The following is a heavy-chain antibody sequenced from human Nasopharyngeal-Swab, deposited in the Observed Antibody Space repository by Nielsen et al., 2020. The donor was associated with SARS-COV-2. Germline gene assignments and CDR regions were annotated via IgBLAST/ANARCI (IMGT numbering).Heavy chain of an antibody. J-gene: IGHJ4*02. CDR2: VRSKGNNYAT. D-gene: IGHD2-15*01. CDR1: GFTFSDSA. CDR3: TRCGGGCYSGRDY. V-gene: IGHV3-73*01. Sequence: GESLKISCADSGFTFSDSAIHWVRQVSGKGLEWVGRVRSKGNNYATAYSASVKGRFIIFRDDPTNTAYLQMNSLKTEDTAMYYCTRCGGGCYSGRDYWGQGTLVTVSS.